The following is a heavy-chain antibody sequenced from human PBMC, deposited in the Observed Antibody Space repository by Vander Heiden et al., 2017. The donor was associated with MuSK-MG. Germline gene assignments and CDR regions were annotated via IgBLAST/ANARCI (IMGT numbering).Heavy chain of an antibody. CDR3: ARHERCSGGSCYSGYYFYGMDV. CDR2: SNPADSDT. V-gene: IGHV5-51*01. CDR1: GYSFTSYW. J-gene: IGHJ6*02. D-gene: IGHD2-15*01. Sequence: EVQLVQSGAEVKKPGESLKISCKGSGYSFTSYWIGWVRPMPGTGLGWMGISNPADSDTKYSPSFQGQVTISTDKSISTAYLQWSSLKASDTAIYYCARHERCSGGSCYSGYYFYGMDVWGQGTTVNVAS.